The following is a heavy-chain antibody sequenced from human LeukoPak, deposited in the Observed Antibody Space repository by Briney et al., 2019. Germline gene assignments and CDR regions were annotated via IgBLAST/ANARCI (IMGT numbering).Heavy chain of an antibody. Sequence: SETLSLTCAVYGGSFSGYYWSWIRQPPGKGLEWIGEINHSGNTNYNPSLKSRVTISVDTSKNQFSLKLSSVTAADTAVYYCATVYGDYRVHWGQGTLVTVSS. V-gene: IGHV4-34*01. CDR1: GGSFSGYY. D-gene: IGHD4-17*01. CDR2: INHSGNT. J-gene: IGHJ4*02. CDR3: ATVYGDYRVH.